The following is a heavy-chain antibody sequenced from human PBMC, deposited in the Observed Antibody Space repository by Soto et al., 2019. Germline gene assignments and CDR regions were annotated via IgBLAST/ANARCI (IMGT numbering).Heavy chain of an antibody. V-gene: IGHV1-46*01. Sequence: QVQLVQSGAEVKKPGASVKVSCKASGYTFTSYYMHWVRQAPGQGLEWMGIINPSGGSTSYAQKFQGRVTMTRATSTSTVYMELSSLRSEDTAVYYCARVRNSYGMDVWGQGTTVTVSS. J-gene: IGHJ6*02. D-gene: IGHD1-1*01. CDR3: ARVRNSYGMDV. CDR2: INPSGGST. CDR1: GYTFTSYY.